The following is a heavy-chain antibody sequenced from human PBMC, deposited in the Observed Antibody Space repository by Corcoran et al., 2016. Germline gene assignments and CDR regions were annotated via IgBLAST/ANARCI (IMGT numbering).Heavy chain of an antibody. J-gene: IGHJ4*02. CDR3: ARASGSYDSGGYFDY. CDR2: ISTDGGGT. V-gene: IGHV3-74*01. D-gene: IGHD3-22*01. CDR1: GFTFSSYW. Sequence: EVQLVESGGGLVQPGGSLRLSCAASGFTFSSYWMHWVRQAPGKGLVWVSRISTDGGGTSYADSVKGRFTISRDNAKNTLFLQMNSLRAEDTAVFYCARASGSYDSGGYFDYWGQGALVAVSS.